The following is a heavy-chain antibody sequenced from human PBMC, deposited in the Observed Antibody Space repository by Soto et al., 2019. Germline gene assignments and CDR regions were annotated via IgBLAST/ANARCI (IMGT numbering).Heavy chain of an antibody. Sequence: TSETLSLTCTVSGVSISSGDYYWSWIRQPPGKGLEWIGYIYYSGSTYYNPSLKSRVTISVDTSKNQFSLKLSSVTAADTAVYYCARAEGADPFDYWGQGTLVTVSS. V-gene: IGHV4-30-4*01. CDR3: ARAEGADPFDY. J-gene: IGHJ4*02. CDR2: IYYSGST. CDR1: GVSISSGDYY. D-gene: IGHD1-26*01.